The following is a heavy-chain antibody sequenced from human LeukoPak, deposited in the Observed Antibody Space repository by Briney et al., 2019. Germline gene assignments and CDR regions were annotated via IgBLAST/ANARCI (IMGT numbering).Heavy chain of an antibody. V-gene: IGHV1-69*05. CDR1: GGTFSSYA. J-gene: IGHJ6*03. CDR3: ARGRYYDSSRVMYYYYYMDV. CDR2: IIPIFGTA. Sequence: GASVKVSCKASGGTFSSYAISWVRQAPGQGLEWMGGIIPIFGTANYAQKFQGRVTITTDESTSTAYMELSSLRSEDTAVYYCARGRYYDSSRVMYYYYYMDVWGKGTTVTVSS. D-gene: IGHD3-22*01.